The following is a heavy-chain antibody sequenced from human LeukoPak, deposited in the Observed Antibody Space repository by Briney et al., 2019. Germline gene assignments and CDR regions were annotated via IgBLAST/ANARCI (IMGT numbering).Heavy chain of an antibody. CDR2: ISGSGGSP. D-gene: IGHD6-13*01. CDR3: AKDRPYSTVYYFDY. J-gene: IGHJ4*02. Sequence: GGSLRLSCAASGFTFSSYAMSWVRQAPGKGLERVSGISGSGGSPYYADSVKGRFTISRDNSKNTLYLQINSLRAEDTAVYYRAKDRPYSTVYYFDYWGQGTLVTVSS. CDR1: GFTFSSYA. V-gene: IGHV3-23*01.